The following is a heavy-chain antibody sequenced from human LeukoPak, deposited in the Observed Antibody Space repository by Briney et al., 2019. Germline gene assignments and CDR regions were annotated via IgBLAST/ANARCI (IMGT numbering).Heavy chain of an antibody. J-gene: IGHJ4*02. D-gene: IGHD3-10*01. V-gene: IGHV3-64D*06. CDR3: AKDNLWFGELSRFDY. CDR2: ISSNGGST. CDR1: GFTFSSYA. Sequence: PGGSLRLSCSASGFTFSSYAMHWVRQAPGKGLEYVSAISSNGGSTYYADSVKGRFTISRDNSKNTLYLQMSSLRAEDTAVHYCAKDNLWFGELSRFDYWGQGTLVTVSS.